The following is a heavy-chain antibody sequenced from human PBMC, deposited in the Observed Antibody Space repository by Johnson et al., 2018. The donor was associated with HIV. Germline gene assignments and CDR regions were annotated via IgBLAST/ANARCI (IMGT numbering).Heavy chain of an antibody. CDR1: GFNFSSYA. V-gene: IGHV3-30*04. Sequence: QVQLVESGGGLIQPGGSPRLSCVASGFNFSSYAMHWVRQAPGEGLEWVAGISDDGSRKYYAESVKGRFTISRDNSKNTLYLQINELRAEDTAVYYCSRDHSGGVAFDIWGQGTMVTVSS. D-gene: IGHD6-19*01. CDR3: SRDHSGGVAFDI. J-gene: IGHJ3*02. CDR2: ISDDGSRK.